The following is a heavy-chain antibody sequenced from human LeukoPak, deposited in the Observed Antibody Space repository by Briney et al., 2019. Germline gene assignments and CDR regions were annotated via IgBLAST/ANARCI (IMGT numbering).Heavy chain of an antibody. V-gene: IGHV4-59*01. CDR1: GGSISSYY. CDR3: ARSVSFGYPWAYLFDY. D-gene: IGHD5-12*01. Sequence: SETLSLTCTVSGGSISSYYWSWIRQPPGKGLEWIGYIYYSGSTNYNPSLKSRVTISVDTSKNQFSLKLSSVTAADTAVYYCARSVSFGYPWAYLFDYWGQGSLVTVSS. J-gene: IGHJ4*02. CDR2: IYYSGST.